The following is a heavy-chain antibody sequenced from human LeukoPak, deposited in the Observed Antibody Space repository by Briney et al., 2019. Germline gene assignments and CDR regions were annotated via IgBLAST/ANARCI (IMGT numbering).Heavy chain of an antibody. CDR3: AKADQQWLVTRIGLDP. CDR2: ISGSGGST. V-gene: IGHV3-23*01. D-gene: IGHD6-19*01. J-gene: IGHJ5*02. Sequence: PTGGSLRLSCAASGFTFSSYAKSWVRQAPGKGLEWVSAISGSGGSTYYADSVKGRFTISRDNSKNTLYVQMNSLRAEDTAVYYCAKADQQWLVTRIGLDPWGQGTLVTVSS. CDR1: GFTFSSYA.